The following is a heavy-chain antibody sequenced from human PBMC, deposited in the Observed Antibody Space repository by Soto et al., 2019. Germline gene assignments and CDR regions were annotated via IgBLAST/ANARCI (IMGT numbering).Heavy chain of an antibody. CDR3: ARDPKYYYYGMDV. J-gene: IGHJ6*02. CDR1: GGSISSGGYY. Sequence: SETLSLTCTVSGGSISSGGYYWSWIRQHPGKGLEWIGYIYYSGSTYYNPSLKSRVTISVDTSKNQFSLKLSSVTAADTAVYYCARDPKYYYYGMDVWGQGTTVTGSS. V-gene: IGHV4-31*03. CDR2: IYYSGST.